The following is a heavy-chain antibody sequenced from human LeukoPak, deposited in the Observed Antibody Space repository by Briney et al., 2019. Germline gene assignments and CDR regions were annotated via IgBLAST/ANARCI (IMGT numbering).Heavy chain of an antibody. J-gene: IGHJ5*02. Sequence: PGGSLRLSCAASGFTFSSYAMSWVRQAPGKGPELVSAISGSGGSTYYADSVKGRFTISRDDSKNTLYLQMNSLRAEDTAVYYCAKDGIGHCTNGVCGYNWFDPWGQGTLFTVSS. V-gene: IGHV3-23*01. CDR3: AKDGIGHCTNGVCGYNWFDP. CDR2: ISGSGGST. CDR1: GFTFSSYA. D-gene: IGHD2-8*01.